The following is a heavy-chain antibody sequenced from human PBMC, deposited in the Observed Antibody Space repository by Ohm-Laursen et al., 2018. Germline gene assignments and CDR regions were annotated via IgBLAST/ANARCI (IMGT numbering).Heavy chain of an antibody. V-gene: IGHV2-5*01. Sequence: TQTLTLTPTFSGFSLSTSGVGVGWIRQPPGKALEWLALIYWNDDKRYSPSLKSRLTITKDTSKNQVVLTMTNMDPVDTATYYCARPYYDILTGYSPAEYFDYWGQGTLVTVSS. J-gene: IGHJ4*02. D-gene: IGHD3-9*01. CDR2: IYWNDDK. CDR1: GFSLSTSGVG. CDR3: ARPYYDILTGYSPAEYFDY.